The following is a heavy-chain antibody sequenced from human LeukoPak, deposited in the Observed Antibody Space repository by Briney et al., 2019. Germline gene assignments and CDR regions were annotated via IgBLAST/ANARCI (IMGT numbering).Heavy chain of an antibody. Sequence: PGGSLRLSCAASGFTFSSYAMSWVRQAPGKGLEWVSGIIDSGESTYYANFAKGRFTISRDNSNNTLYLQMNSLRAEDTAVYYCARGDNWNSYYYYYMDVWGKGTTVTVSS. CDR1: GFTFSSYA. CDR3: ARGDNWNSYYYYYMDV. D-gene: IGHD1-7*01. V-gene: IGHV3-23*01. CDR2: IIDSGEST. J-gene: IGHJ6*03.